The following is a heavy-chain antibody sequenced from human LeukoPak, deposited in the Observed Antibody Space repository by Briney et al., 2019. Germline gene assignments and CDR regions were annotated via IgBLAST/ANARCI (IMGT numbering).Heavy chain of an antibody. CDR1: GFTFSSYW. J-gene: IGHJ4*02. CDR3: AREMGGLWFGEYSTHFDY. V-gene: IGHV3-74*01. CDR2: INSDGSST. Sequence: GGSLRLSCAASGFTFSSYWMHWVRQAPGKGLVWVSRINSDGSSTSYADSVKGRFTISRDNAKNTLYLQMNSLRAEDTAVYYCAREMGGLWFGEYSTHFDYWGQGTLVTVSS. D-gene: IGHD3-10*01.